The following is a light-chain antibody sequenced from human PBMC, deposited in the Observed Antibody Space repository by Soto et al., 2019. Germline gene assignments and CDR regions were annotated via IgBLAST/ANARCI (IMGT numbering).Light chain of an antibody. CDR3: SSYTTSNTLV. Sequence: QLVLTQPASVSGSPGQSITISCTGTISDVGAYTYVSWYQQHPGKAPKLMIFEVSDRPSGVSNRFSGSKSGNTASLTISGLQAEDEADYYCSSYTTSNTLVFGGGTKLTVL. V-gene: IGLV2-14*01. J-gene: IGLJ2*01. CDR1: ISDVGAYTY. CDR2: EVS.